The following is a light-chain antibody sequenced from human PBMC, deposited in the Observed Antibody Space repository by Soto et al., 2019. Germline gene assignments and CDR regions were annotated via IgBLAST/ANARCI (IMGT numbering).Light chain of an antibody. J-gene: IGLJ3*02. V-gene: IGLV2-14*01. CDR2: DVS. CDR1: SSDVGGYNY. CDR3: GSYTSSSAWV. Sequence: QSALTQPASASGSPGQTITISCTGTSSDVGGYNYVSWYQQHPGKAPKLMIYDVSNRPSGASRLFSGTKSGNTASLTISGLQAEEEADYYCGSYTSSSAWVFGGGTKLTVL.